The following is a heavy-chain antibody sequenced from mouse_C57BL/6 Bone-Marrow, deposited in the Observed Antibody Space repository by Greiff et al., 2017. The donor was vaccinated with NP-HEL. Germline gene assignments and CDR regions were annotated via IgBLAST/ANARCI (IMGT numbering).Heavy chain of an antibody. D-gene: IGHD2-3*01. V-gene: IGHV5-4*01. CDR1: GFTFSSYA. J-gene: IGHJ3*01. CDR2: ISDGGSYT. Sequence: EVQVVESGGGLVKPGGSLKLSCAASGFTFSSYALSWVRQTPEKRLEWVATISDGGSYTSYPANVKGRFTISSDNAQNNLYLQMSHLKSEDTAMYYGASDGGLYDGYYVGAGFAYWGQGTLVTVSA. CDR3: ASDGGLYDGYYVGAGFAY.